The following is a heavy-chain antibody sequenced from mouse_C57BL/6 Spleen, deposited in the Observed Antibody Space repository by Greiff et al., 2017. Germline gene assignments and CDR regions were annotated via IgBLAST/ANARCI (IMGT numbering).Heavy chain of an antibody. CDR1: GYTFTDYN. Sequence: EVQLQQSGPELVKPGASVKMSCKASGYTFTDYNIHWVKQSHGKSLEWIGYINPNNGGTSYNQKFKGKATLTVNKSSSTAYMELRSLTSEDSAVYYCARWLYDGYYRYFDVWGTGTTVTVSS. J-gene: IGHJ1*03. V-gene: IGHV1-22*01. D-gene: IGHD2-3*01. CDR2: INPNNGGT. CDR3: ARWLYDGYYRYFDV.